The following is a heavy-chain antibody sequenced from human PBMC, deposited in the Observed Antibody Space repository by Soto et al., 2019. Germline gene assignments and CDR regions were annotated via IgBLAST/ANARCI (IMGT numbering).Heavy chain of an antibody. CDR2: ISGSGDNT. J-gene: IGHJ4*02. V-gene: IGHV3-23*01. CDR1: GFIFNNYA. CDR3: AKSLLGVVTAWARISDY. Sequence: EVHLLESGGGLVQPGGSLRLSCGASGFIFNNYAMSWVRQAPGKGLEWVSSISGSGDNTYYADSVKGRFTISRDNSKNMLSVQMHSPRADDTAVYYCAKSLLGVVTAWARISDYCGQGTLVTVSS. D-gene: IGHD2-21*02.